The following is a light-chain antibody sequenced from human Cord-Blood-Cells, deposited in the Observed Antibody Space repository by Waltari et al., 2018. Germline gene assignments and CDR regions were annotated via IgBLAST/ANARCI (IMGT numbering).Light chain of an antibody. Sequence: QSALTQPPSESGSPGQSVTISCTGTSSYVGGYNYVSWYQQHPGKAPKLMIYEVSKRPSGVPDRFSGSKSGNTASLTVSGLQAEDEADYYCSSYAGSNNLVFGGGTKLTVL. CDR2: EVS. CDR3: SSYAGSNNLV. V-gene: IGLV2-8*01. J-gene: IGLJ2*01. CDR1: SSYVGGYNY.